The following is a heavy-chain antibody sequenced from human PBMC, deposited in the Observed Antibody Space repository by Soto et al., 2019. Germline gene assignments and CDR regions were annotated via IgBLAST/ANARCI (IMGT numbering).Heavy chain of an antibody. Sequence: PGGSLRLSCAASGFTFSSYAMSWVRQAPGKGLEWDSAISGSGGSTYYADSVKGRFTISRDNSKNTLYLQMNSLRAEDTAVYYCAKDHYPHGGSSWPLDYWGQGTLVTVSS. V-gene: IGHV3-23*01. CDR3: AKDHYPHGGSSWPLDY. CDR1: GFTFSSYA. CDR2: ISGSGGST. J-gene: IGHJ4*02. D-gene: IGHD6-13*01.